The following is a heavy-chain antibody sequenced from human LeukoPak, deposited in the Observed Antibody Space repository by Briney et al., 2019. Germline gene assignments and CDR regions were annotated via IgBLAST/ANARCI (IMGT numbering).Heavy chain of an antibody. J-gene: IGHJ4*02. CDR2: INHSGST. Sequence: SGTLSLTCAVYGGSFSGYYWSWIRQPPGKGLEWIGEINHSGSTNYNPSLKSRVTISVDTSKNQFSLKLSSVTAADTAVYYCARIPVAGMLYWGQGTLVTVSS. D-gene: IGHD6-19*01. V-gene: IGHV4-34*01. CDR1: GGSFSGYY. CDR3: ARIPVAGMLY.